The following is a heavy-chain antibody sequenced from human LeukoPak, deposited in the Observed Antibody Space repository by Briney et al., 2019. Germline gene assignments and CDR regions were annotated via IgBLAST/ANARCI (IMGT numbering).Heavy chain of an antibody. J-gene: IGHJ4*02. D-gene: IGHD1-1*01. CDR2: IYSNGNT. CDR1: GGSISSTGHY. Sequence: SETLSLTCSVSGGSISSTGHYWGWIRQSPEKGLDWIGSIYSNGNTHYNPSVKSRVTMSVDTSKNQFSLKLTSMTAAETAVYYCARLTTGYFDYWGQGTLVTVSS. V-gene: IGHV4-39*07. CDR3: ARLTTGYFDY.